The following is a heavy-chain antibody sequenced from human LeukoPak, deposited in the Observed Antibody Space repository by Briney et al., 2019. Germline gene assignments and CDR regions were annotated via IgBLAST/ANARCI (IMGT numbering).Heavy chain of an antibody. V-gene: IGHV3-30*04. CDR3: ARDRQDYDSSGSCPDY. Sequence: GGSLRLSCAASGFTFSSYAMHWVRQAPGKGLEWVAVISYDGSNKYYADSVKGRFTISRENSKNTLYLQMNSLRAEDTAVYYCARDRQDYDSSGSCPDYWGQGTLVTVSS. D-gene: IGHD3-22*01. CDR1: GFTFSSYA. CDR2: ISYDGSNK. J-gene: IGHJ4*02.